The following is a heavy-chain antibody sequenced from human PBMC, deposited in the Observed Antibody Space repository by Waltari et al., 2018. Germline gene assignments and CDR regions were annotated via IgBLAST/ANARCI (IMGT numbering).Heavy chain of an antibody. CDR3: AKGTERYGGWAPIFDS. D-gene: IGHD6-19*01. J-gene: IGHJ4*02. CDR2: ISTSGVSA. Sequence: EVQLLESGGDLVQTGGSLRLSCAASGFAFSNSAMSWVRQAPGEGLECVSVISTSGVSAKYAESGQGRFTISRDNSKKTLHLQMNSLRVEDTAVYYCAKGTERYGGWAPIFDSWGQGTQVTVSS. CDR1: GFAFSNSA. V-gene: IGHV3-23*01.